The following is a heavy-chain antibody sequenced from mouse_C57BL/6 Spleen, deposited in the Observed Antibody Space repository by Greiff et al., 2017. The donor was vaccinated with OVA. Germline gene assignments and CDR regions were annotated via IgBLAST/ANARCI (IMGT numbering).Heavy chain of an antibody. D-gene: IGHD1-1*01. CDR1: GFTFSDAW. J-gene: IGHJ4*01. CDR3: TRRGTTVVAGGYAMDY. V-gene: IGHV6-6*01. Sequence: EVKVVESGGGLVQPGGSMKLSCAASGFTFSDAWMDWVRQSPEKGLEWVAEIRNKANNHATYYAESVKGRFTISRDDSKSSVYLQMNSLRAEDTGIYYCTRRGTTVVAGGYAMDYWGQGTSVTVSS. CDR2: IRNKANNHAT.